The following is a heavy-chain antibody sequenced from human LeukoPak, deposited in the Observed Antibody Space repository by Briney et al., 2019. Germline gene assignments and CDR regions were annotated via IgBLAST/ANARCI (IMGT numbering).Heavy chain of an antibody. V-gene: IGHV3-30*04. CDR1: GFNFSSHA. CDR2: ISYDGSFK. J-gene: IGHJ5*02. CDR3: ARDVGAP. Sequence: GRSLRLSCAASGFNFSSHAMHWVRQAPGKGLEWVAVISYDGSFKYYADSVKGRFTISRDNSKNTLYLQMNSLRAEDTAVYYCARDVGAPWGQGTLVTVSS. D-gene: IGHD4-17*01.